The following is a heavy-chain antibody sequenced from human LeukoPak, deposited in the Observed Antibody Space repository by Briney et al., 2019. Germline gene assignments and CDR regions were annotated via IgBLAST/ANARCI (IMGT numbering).Heavy chain of an antibody. CDR1: GFTFSSYE. CDR3: GRDCGGSCYALVTDAFDI. D-gene: IGHD2-15*01. J-gene: IGHJ3*02. Sequence: TGGSLRLSCAASGFTFSSYEMNWVRQAPGKGLEWVSYISSSGSTIYYADSVKGRFTISRDNAKNSLYLQMNSLRAEDTAVYYCGRDCGGSCYALVTDAFDIWGQGTMVTVSS. CDR2: ISSSGSTI. V-gene: IGHV3-48*03.